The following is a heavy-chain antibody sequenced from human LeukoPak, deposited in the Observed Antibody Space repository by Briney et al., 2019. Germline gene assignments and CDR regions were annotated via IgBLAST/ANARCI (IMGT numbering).Heavy chain of an antibody. CDR3: AKERYDSGGYLGY. J-gene: IGHJ4*02. CDR1: GFTFSTFA. V-gene: IGHV3-23*01. D-gene: IGHD3-22*01. CDR2: IFPSGGEI. Sequence: GGSLRLSCAASGFTFSTFAMIWVRQPPGKGLEWVSSIFPSGGEIHYADSVRGRFTISRDNSKSTLSLQMNSLRAEDTAIYYCAKERYDSGGYLGYWGQGTLVTVSS.